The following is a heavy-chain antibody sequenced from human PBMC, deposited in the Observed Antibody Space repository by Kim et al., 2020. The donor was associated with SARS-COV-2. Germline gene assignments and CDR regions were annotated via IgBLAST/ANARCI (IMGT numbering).Heavy chain of an antibody. J-gene: IGHJ6*02. D-gene: IGHD2-2*01. CDR3: ARDLTYIVVVPAAPKRYYYGMDV. Sequence: ASVKVSCKASGYTFTSYYMHWVRQAPGQGLEWMGIINPSGGSTSYAQKFQGRVTMTRDTSTSTVYMELSSLRSEDTAVYYCARDLTYIVVVPAAPKRYYYGMDVWGQGTTVTVSS. CDR2: INPSGGST. V-gene: IGHV1-46*01. CDR1: GYTFTSYY.